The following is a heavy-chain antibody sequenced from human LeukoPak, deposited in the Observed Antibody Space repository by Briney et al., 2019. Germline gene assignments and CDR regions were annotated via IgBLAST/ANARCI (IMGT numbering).Heavy chain of an antibody. D-gene: IGHD1-26*01. CDR2: INHSGST. Sequence: SETLSLTCAVYGGSFSGYYWSWIRQPPGKGPEWIGEINHSGSTNYNPSLKSRVTISVDTSKNQFSLKLSSVTAADTAVYYCASSGSGSYFNYWGQGTLVTVSS. CDR3: ASSGSGSYFNY. J-gene: IGHJ4*02. CDR1: GGSFSGYY. V-gene: IGHV4-34*01.